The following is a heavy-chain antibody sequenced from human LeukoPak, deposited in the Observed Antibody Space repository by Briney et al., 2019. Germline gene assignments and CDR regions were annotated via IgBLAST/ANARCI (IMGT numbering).Heavy chain of an antibody. CDR2: IYYSGNT. CDR3: ARGNSGYDLIYYYYYYYMDV. D-gene: IGHD5-12*01. Sequence: SETLSLTCTVSGGSIFSSNSYWGWIRQPPGKGLEWIGSIYYSGNTYYNASLKSRVTISVDTSKNQFSLKLNSVTAADTAVYYCARGNSGYDLIYYYYYYYMDVWGKGTTVTISS. J-gene: IGHJ6*03. V-gene: IGHV4-39*01. CDR1: GGSIFSSNSY.